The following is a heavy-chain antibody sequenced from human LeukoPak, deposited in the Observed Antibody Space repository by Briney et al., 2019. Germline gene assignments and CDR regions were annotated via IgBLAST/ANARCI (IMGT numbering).Heavy chain of an antibody. V-gene: IGHV3-66*02. Sequence: GGSLRLSCAASGFTVSSNYMSWFRQAPGKGLEWVSVIYSGGSTYYADSVKGRFTISRDNSKNTLYLQMNSLRAEDTAVYYCASGTPNYYYYYYMDVWGKGTTVTVSS. CDR1: GFTVSSNY. J-gene: IGHJ6*03. CDR2: IYSGGST. CDR3: ASGTPNYYYYYYMDV. D-gene: IGHD1-1*01.